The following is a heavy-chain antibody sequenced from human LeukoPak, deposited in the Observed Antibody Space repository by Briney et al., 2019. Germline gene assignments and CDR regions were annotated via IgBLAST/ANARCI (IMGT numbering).Heavy chain of an antibody. Sequence: PSETLSLTCSVSGGSVTSGSYYWSWIRQPAGQELEWIGRISTSGSTNYNPSLKSRVTMSLDTSKNQFSLKLNSLTAADTAVYYCARGAALAIDYWGQGALVTVSS. CDR2: ISTSGST. CDR3: ARGAALAIDY. J-gene: IGHJ4*02. CDR1: GGSVTSGSYY. D-gene: IGHD2-15*01. V-gene: IGHV4-61*02.